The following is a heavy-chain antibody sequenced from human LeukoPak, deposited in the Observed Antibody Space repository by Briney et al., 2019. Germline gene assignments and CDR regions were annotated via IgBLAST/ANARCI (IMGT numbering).Heavy chain of an antibody. D-gene: IGHD1-14*01. Sequence: ASVTVSCTASGYTFTTYAMNWVRQAPGQGLEWMGWINTNTGNPTYAQGFTGRFVFSLDTSVGTAYLQISSLKAEDTAVYYCARVYMAEVSPGNYWGQGTLVTVSS. V-gene: IGHV7-4-1*02. J-gene: IGHJ4*02. CDR3: ARVYMAEVSPGNY. CDR1: GYTFTTYA. CDR2: INTNTGNP.